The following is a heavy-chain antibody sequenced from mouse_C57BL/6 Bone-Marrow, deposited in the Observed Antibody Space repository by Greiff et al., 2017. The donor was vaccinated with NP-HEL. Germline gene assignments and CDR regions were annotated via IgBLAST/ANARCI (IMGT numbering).Heavy chain of an antibody. CDR2: INPNNGGT. J-gene: IGHJ1*03. Sequence: VQLQQSGPELVKPGASVKIPCKASGYTFTDYNMDWVKQSHGKSLEWIGDINPNNGGTIYNQKFKGKATLTVDKSSSTAYMELRSLTSEDTAVYYCARDYYGSSYGYFDVWGTGTTVTGSS. V-gene: IGHV1-18*01. CDR3: ARDYYGSSYGYFDV. CDR1: GYTFTDYN. D-gene: IGHD1-1*01.